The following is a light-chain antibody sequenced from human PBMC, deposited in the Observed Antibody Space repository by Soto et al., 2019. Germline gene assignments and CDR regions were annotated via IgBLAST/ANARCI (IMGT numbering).Light chain of an antibody. Sequence: EIVLTQSPATLSLSPGERATLSCRASQSVSSYLAWYQQKPGQIPRLLIYDTSNRATGIAARFSGSGSGTDFTLTISSLEPEDLAVYYCQQRSNWPLMYTFGQGTRLEV. CDR1: QSVSSY. J-gene: IGKJ2*01. CDR2: DTS. V-gene: IGKV3-11*01. CDR3: QQRSNWPLMYT.